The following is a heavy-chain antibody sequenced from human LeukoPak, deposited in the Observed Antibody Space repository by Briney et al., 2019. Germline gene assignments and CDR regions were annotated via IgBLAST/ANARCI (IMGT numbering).Heavy chain of an antibody. CDR3: ARENYDFWSGYYSLFRRPYYYYYMDV. J-gene: IGHJ6*03. V-gene: IGHV3-23*01. D-gene: IGHD3-3*01. CDR1: GFTFSSYA. CDR2: ISGSGGST. Sequence: GGSLRLSCAASGFTFSSYAMNWVRQAPGKGLEWVSSISGSGGSTYYADSVKGRFTISRDNSKNTLYLQMNSLRAEDTAVYYCARENYDFWSGYYSLFRRPYYYYYMDVWGKGTTVTVSS.